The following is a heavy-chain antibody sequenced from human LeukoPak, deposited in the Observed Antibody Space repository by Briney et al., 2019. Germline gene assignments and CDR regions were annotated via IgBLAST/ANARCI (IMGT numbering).Heavy chain of an antibody. CDR3: ASQYSSGYPIDY. D-gene: IGHD3-22*01. CDR2: ISYDGSIK. Sequence: PGGSLRLSCAASGFTFSSYAMHWVRQAPGKGLEWVAVISYDGSIKYYADSVKGRFTISRDNSKNTPYLQMNSLRAEDTAVYYCASQYSSGYPIDYWGQGTLVTVSS. J-gene: IGHJ4*02. CDR1: GFTFSSYA. V-gene: IGHV3-30*04.